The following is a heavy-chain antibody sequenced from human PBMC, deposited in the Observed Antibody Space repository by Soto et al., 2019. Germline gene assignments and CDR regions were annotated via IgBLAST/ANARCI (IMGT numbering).Heavy chain of an antibody. J-gene: IGHJ6*02. CDR2: IYHSGST. D-gene: IGHD1-26*01. Sequence: SETLSLTCAVSGGSISSSNWWGWGRPPPGKGLEWIGEIYHSGSTNYNPSLKSRVTISVDKSKNQFSLKLSSVTAADTAVYYCARVSGSYYYGMDVWGQGITVTVSS. V-gene: IGHV4-4*02. CDR1: GGSISSSNW. CDR3: ARVSGSYYYGMDV.